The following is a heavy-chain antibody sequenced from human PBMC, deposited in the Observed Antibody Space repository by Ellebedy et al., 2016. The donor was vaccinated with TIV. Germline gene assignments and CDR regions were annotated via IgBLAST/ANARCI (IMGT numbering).Heavy chain of an antibody. V-gene: IGHV1-18*01. D-gene: IGHD1-1*01. Sequence: AASVKVSCKASGYTFTSYGISWVRQAPGQGLEWMGWISAYNGNTNYAQKLQGRVTMTTDTSTSTAYMELRSLRSDDTAVYYCARGGGENWNDDTIDYWGQGTLVTVSS. J-gene: IGHJ4*02. CDR2: ISAYNGNT. CDR1: GYTFTSYG. CDR3: ARGGGENWNDDTIDY.